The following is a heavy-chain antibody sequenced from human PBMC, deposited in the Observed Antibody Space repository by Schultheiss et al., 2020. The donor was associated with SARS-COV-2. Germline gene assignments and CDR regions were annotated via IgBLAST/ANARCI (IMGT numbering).Heavy chain of an antibody. CDR1: GFTFSSYG. D-gene: IGHD5-18*01. V-gene: IGHV3-33*08. CDR3: ARDYLACPRGYSYGKDGMDV. CDR2: IWYDGSNK. Sequence: GGSLRLSCAASGFTFSSYGMHWVRQAPGKGLEWVAIIWYDGSNKYYADSVKGRFTISRDNSKNTLYLQMNSLRAEDTAVYYCARDYLACPRGYSYGKDGMDVWGQGTTVTGSS. J-gene: IGHJ6*02.